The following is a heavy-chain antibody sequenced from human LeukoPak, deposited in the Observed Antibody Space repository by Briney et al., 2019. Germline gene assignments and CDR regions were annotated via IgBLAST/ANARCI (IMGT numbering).Heavy chain of an antibody. V-gene: IGHV4-59*08. Sequence: PSETLSLTCTVSGGSISTYYWNWIRQPPGKGLEWIGYIYYIGRTNYNPSLRSRVTMSLDTSTNQFSLKLSSPTAADTAVYYCARSSDIYYFDYWGQGTLVTVSS. J-gene: IGHJ4*02. CDR3: ARSSDIYYFDY. D-gene: IGHD3-3*02. CDR2: IYYIGRT. CDR1: GGSISTYY.